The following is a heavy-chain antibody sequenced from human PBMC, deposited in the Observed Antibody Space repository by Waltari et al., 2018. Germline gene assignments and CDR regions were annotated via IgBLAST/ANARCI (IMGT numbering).Heavy chain of an antibody. Sequence: QIQIMQSGAEVKKPGASVKVSCQASGYTFTAYYIHWARQAPGRGLEWRRWINTNPGGAGCAQSIQGRVTVTRDTYISTVYMELSGLTSDDTAVYYCAREALGGTKAFDMWGQGTMVTVSS. CDR2: INTNPGGA. CDR1: GYTFTAYY. D-gene: IGHD1-7*01. CDR3: AREALGGTKAFDM. J-gene: IGHJ3*02. V-gene: IGHV1-2*02.